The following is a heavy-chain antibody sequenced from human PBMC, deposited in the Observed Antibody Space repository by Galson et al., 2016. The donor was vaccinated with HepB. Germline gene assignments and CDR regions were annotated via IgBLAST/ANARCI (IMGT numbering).Heavy chain of an antibody. CDR3: ATVNYISGTPY. CDR2: IYSGGNT. CDR1: GFSVNHNY. D-gene: IGHD3-10*01. J-gene: IGHJ4*02. V-gene: IGHV3-53*01. Sequence: SLRLSCAASGFSVNHNYMTWVRQAPGKGLEWVSLIYSGGNTNYADSVKGRFTISRDSSKNTLYLQMNSLRTEDTAMYYCATVNYISGTPYWGQGTLVTVSS.